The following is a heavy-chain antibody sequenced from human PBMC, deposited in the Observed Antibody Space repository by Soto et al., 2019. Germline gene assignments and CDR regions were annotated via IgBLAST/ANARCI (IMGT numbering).Heavy chain of an antibody. CDR2: IYWDDDK. CDR1: GFSLSTSGVG. V-gene: IGHV2-5*02. CDR3: AHRPGAAEAFDI. D-gene: IGHD2-8*02. J-gene: IGHJ3*02. Sequence: QITLKESGPTLVKPTQTLTLTCTFSGFSLSTSGVGVGWIRQPPGKALEWLALIYWDDDKRYSPSLKSRLTITKDTSKNHVVLTMTSMDPVDTATYYCAHRPGAAEAFDIWGQGTMVTVSS.